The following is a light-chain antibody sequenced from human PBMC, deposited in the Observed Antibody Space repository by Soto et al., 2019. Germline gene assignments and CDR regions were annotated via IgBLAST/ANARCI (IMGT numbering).Light chain of an antibody. V-gene: IGLV2-8*01. CDR2: EVY. CDR1: SSDVGGYNY. Sequence: QYALTQPPSASGSPGQSVTISCTGTSSDVGGYNYVSWYQHHPGKAPKLIIYEVYKRPSGVPDRFSGSKSGNTAALTVSGLQAEDEADYYCSSYVGTNSYVFGPGTKVTVL. J-gene: IGLJ1*01. CDR3: SSYVGTNSYV.